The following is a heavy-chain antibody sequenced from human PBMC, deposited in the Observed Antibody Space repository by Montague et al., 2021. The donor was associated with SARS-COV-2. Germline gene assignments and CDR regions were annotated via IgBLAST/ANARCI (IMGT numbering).Heavy chain of an antibody. D-gene: IGHD1-7*01. V-gene: IGHV6-1*01. Sequence: CAISGDSVFPNSAAWSWFRQSPSRGLEWLGWTYHRSKWYLDYAVAVKGRITINADTSRNQFSLQLNSVTPEDTAVYYRAAGRLINDSEWNYPYYYYGMHVWGQGTTVAVSS. CDR1: GDSVFPNSAA. CDR3: AAGRLINDSEWNYPYYYYGMHV. J-gene: IGHJ6*02. CDR2: TYHRSKWYL.